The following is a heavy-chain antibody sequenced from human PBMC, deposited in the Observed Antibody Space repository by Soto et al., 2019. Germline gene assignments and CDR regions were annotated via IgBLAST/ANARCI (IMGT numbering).Heavy chain of an antibody. CDR2: ISGSGGST. Sequence: EVQLLESGGGLVQPGGSLRLSCAASGFTFSSYAMSWVRQAPGKGLEWVSAISGSGGSTYYADSVKGRFTISRDNSNNTLYLQSNSLRAEDTAVYYCAKGDTVIDNWFDRWGQGTLVTVSS. D-gene: IGHD3-22*01. V-gene: IGHV3-23*01. CDR1: GFTFSSYA. CDR3: AKGDTVIDNWFDR. J-gene: IGHJ5*02.